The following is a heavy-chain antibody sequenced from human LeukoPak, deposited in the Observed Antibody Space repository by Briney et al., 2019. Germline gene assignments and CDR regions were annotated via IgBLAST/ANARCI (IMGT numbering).Heavy chain of an antibody. V-gene: IGHV3-33*08. Sequence: QAGGSLRLSCAASGFTFSSYGMHWVRQAPGKGLEWVAVIWYGGSNKYYADSVKGRFTISRDNAKNSLYLQMNSLRAEDTAVYYCARDLGGAAAGVATIFDYWGQGTLVTVSS. CDR2: IWYGGSNK. D-gene: IGHD6-13*01. CDR1: GFTFSSYG. CDR3: ARDLGGAAAGVATIFDY. J-gene: IGHJ4*02.